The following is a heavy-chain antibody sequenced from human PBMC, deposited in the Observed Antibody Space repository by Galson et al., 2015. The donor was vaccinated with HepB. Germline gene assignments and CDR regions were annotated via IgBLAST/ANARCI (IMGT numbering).Heavy chain of an antibody. J-gene: IGHJ6*02. CDR2: ISAYNGNT. CDR3: ARGTTVTTNGGISSVIYYYYGMDV. Sequence: QSGAEVKKPGESLKISCKASGGTFTSYGISWVRQAPGQGLEWMGWISAYNGNTNYAQKLQGRVTMTTDTSTSTAYMELRSLRSDDTAVYYCARGTTVTTNGGISSVIYYYYGMDVWGQGTTVTVSS. CDR1: GGTFTSYG. V-gene: IGHV1-18*04. D-gene: IGHD4-17*01.